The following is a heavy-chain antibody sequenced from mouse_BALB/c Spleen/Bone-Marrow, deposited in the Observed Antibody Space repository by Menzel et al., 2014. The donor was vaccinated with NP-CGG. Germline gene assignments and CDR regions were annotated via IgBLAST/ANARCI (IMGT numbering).Heavy chain of an antibody. CDR3: ARGGDRYDDWFAY. D-gene: IGHD2-14*01. V-gene: IGHV1S29*02. CDR2: IYPYNGGT. Sequence: EVQVVESGPELVKPGASVKISCKASGYTFTDYNMHWVKQSHGKGLEWIGYIYPYNGGTGYNQKFKSKATLTVDNSSSTAYMELRSLTSEDSAVYYCARGGDRYDDWFAYWGQGTLVTVSA. CDR1: GYTFTDYN. J-gene: IGHJ3*01.